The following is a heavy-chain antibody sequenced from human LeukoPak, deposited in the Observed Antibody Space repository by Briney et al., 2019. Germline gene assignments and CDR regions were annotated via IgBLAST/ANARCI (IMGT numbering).Heavy chain of an antibody. D-gene: IGHD6-19*01. CDR1: GYTFTGYY. CDR2: INPNSGGT. Sequence: GASVKVSCKASGYTFTGYYMHWVRQAPGQGLEWMGWINPNSGGTNYAQKFQGRVTMTRDTSISTAYMELSRLRSDDTAVYYCARLGIAVAGRRVKFDYWGQGTLVTVSS. CDR3: ARLGIAVAGRRVKFDY. V-gene: IGHV1-2*02. J-gene: IGHJ4*02.